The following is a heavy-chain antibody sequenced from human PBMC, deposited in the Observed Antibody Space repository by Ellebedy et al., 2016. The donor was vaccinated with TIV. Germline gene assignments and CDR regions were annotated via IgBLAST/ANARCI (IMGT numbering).Heavy chain of an antibody. V-gene: IGHV3-30-3*01. J-gene: IGHJ4*02. CDR1: GFTFNRSA. D-gene: IGHD6-19*01. Sequence: PGGSLRLSCAASGFTFNRSAMHWVRQAPGKGLEWVAVISYDGSSKYYADSVKGRFTISRDNSMTTLYLEMNSLRSEDTAVYYCARDLDKSSGWYGGAAYWGQGTLVTVSS. CDR2: ISYDGSSK. CDR3: ARDLDKSSGWYGGAAY.